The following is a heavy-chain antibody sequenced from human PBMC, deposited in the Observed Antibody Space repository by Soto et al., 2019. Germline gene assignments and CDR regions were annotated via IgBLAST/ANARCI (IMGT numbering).Heavy chain of an antibody. J-gene: IGHJ5*02. CDR3: AHRRNYDILTGYYMRWFDP. Sequence: SGPTLVKPTQTLTLTCTFSGFSLSTSGVGVGWIRQPPGKALEWLALIYWDDDKRYSPSLKSRLTITKDTSKNQVVLTMTNMDPVDTATYYCAHRRNYDILTGYYMRWFDPWGQGTLVTVSS. V-gene: IGHV2-5*02. CDR1: GFSLSTSGVG. D-gene: IGHD3-9*01. CDR2: IYWDDDK.